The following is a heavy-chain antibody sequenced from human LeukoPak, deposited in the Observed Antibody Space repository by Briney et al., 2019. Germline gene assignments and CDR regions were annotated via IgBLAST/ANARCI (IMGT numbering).Heavy chain of an antibody. D-gene: IGHD3-10*01. CDR1: GFTFSSYG. Sequence: GGSLRLSCAASGFTFSSYGMHWVRQAPGKGLEWVAFIRYDGGNKYYADSVKGRFTISRDNSKNKLYLQMNSLRAEDTAVYYCAKDSRVITMVRGPLDYWGQGTLVTVSS. J-gene: IGHJ4*02. V-gene: IGHV3-30*02. CDR3: AKDSRVITMVRGPLDY. CDR2: IRYDGGNK.